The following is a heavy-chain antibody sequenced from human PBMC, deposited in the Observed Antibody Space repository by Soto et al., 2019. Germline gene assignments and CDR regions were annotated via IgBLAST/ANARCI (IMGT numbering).Heavy chain of an antibody. D-gene: IGHD5-12*01. V-gene: IGHV3-21*01. J-gene: IGHJ4*02. CDR1: GFTLSSYS. CDR2: ISTSSTYI. Sequence: PXGSLRLSCAASGFTLSSYSMNWVRQAPGKGLEWVSSISTSSTYIYYADSVKGRFTVSRDNAKNSLYLQINSLRDEDTAVYYCARGSIVATSLTPFDYWGQGTQVTVSS. CDR3: ARGSIVATSLTPFDY.